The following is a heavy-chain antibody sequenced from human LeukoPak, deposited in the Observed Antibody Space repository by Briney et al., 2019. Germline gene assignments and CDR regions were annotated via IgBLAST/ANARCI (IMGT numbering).Heavy chain of an antibody. J-gene: IGHJ4*02. Sequence: PGGSLRLSCAASGFTFSSYWMRWVRQAPGKGLVWVSRINSDGSSTNYADSVKGRFTISRDNTKNTLYLQMSSLRAEDTAIYYCARRSSGSPPYYFDYWGQGTLVTVSS. CDR1: GFTFSSYW. CDR2: INSDGSST. D-gene: IGHD1-26*01. CDR3: ARRSSGSPPYYFDY. V-gene: IGHV3-74*01.